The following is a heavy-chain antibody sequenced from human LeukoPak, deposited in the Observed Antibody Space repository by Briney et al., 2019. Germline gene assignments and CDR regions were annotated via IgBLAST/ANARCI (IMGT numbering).Heavy chain of an antibody. Sequence: PGGSLRLSCAASGFTFSSYSMNWIRQAPGKGLEWVSYISSSSSYIYDADLVKGRFTISRDNAKNSLYRQMNSLRAEDTAVYYCASYTPGGSFVYWGQGTLVTVSS. CDR3: ASYTPGGSFVY. CDR1: GFTFSSYS. D-gene: IGHD1-14*01. V-gene: IGHV3-21*01. J-gene: IGHJ4*02. CDR2: ISSSSSYI.